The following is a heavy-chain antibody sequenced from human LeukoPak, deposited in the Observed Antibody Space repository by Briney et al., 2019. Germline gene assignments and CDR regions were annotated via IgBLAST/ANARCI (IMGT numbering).Heavy chain of an antibody. CDR2: ISGSGGST. CDR1: GFTFSSYA. J-gene: IGHJ4*02. D-gene: IGHD4-17*01. CDR3: AKGLDYGDYGRGAYYFDY. Sequence: GGSLRLSCAASGFTFSSYAMSWVRQAPGKGLEWVSAISGSGGSTYYADSVKGRFTISRDNSKNTLYLQMNSLRAEDTAVYYCAKGLDYGDYGRGAYYFDYWGQGTLVTVSS. V-gene: IGHV3-23*01.